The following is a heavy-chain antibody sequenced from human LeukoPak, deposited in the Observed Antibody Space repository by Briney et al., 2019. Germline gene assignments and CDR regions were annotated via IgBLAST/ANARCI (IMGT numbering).Heavy chain of an antibody. CDR2: IYYSGNT. J-gene: IGHJ4*02. CDR1: DDSISRYY. D-gene: IGHD5-24*01. Sequence: PSETLSLTCTVSDDSISRYYWSWIRQPPGKGLEWIAYIYYSGNTNYNPSLKSRVTISIDTSRNQISLKLSSVTAADTAVYYCARHRSGWLQSSFDYWGQGTLVTVSS. V-gene: IGHV4-59*08. CDR3: ARHRSGWLQSSFDY.